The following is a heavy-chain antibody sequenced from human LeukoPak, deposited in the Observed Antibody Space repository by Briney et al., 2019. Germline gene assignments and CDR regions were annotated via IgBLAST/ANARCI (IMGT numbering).Heavy chain of an antibody. D-gene: IGHD1-1*01. J-gene: IGHJ4*02. CDR2: IYYSGST. CDR3: ASGMEMTLFDY. Sequence: PSETLSLTCTVSGGSISGYYWSWIRQPPGKGLEWIGYIYYSGSTNYNPSLKSRVTISVDTSKNQFSLKVSSVTAADTAVYYCASGMEMTLFDYWGQGTLVTVSS. V-gene: IGHV4-59*01. CDR1: GGSISGYY.